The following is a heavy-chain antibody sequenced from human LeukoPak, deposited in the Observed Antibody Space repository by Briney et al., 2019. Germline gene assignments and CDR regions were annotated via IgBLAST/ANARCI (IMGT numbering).Heavy chain of an antibody. V-gene: IGHV1-2*02. CDR2: SNPNIGAT. J-gene: IGHJ3*02. Sequence: GAAVEVSCKSSGYIFTDHYLHGVGQAPGQGLEWMGWSNPNIGATNYAQRFQGRVTMTRATSTRTAYMDPSRLRSDDTAMYYCSRDGDYSDTNTDAFDIWGQGTMVTVSS. CDR1: GYIFTDHY. CDR3: SRDGDYSDTNTDAFDI. D-gene: IGHD3-22*01.